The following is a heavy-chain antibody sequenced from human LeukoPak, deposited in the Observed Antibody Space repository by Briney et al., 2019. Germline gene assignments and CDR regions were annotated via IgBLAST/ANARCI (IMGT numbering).Heavy chain of an antibody. CDR3: ARGDGGYDSYY. V-gene: IGHV3-48*01. Sequence: GSLRLSCAASGFTFSSYSMNWVRQAPGKGLEWVSYISISSGIIYYADSVKGRFTISRDNAKNSLYLQMNSLRAEDTAVYYCARGDGGYDSYYWGQGTLVTVSS. CDR1: GFTFSSYS. J-gene: IGHJ4*02. D-gene: IGHD5-12*01. CDR2: ISISSGII.